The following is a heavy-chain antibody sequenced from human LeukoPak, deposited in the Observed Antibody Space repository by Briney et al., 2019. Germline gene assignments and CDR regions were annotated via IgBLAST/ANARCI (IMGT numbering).Heavy chain of an antibody. D-gene: IGHD3-9*01. CDR3: ARGGDLDYDILTGYYNVMYNWFDP. CDR1: GYTFTSYG. Sequence: ASVKVSCKASGYTFTSYGISWVRQAPGQGPEWMGWISAYNGNTNYAQKLQGRVTMTTDTSTSTAYMELRSLRSDDTAVYYCARGGDLDYDILTGYYNVMYNWFDPWGQGTLVTVSS. V-gene: IGHV1-18*01. J-gene: IGHJ5*02. CDR2: ISAYNGNT.